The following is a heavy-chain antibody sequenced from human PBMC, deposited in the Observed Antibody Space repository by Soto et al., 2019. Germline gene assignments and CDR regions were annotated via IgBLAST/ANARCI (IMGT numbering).Heavy chain of an antibody. D-gene: IGHD7-27*01. CDR3: ARGRYCLTGRCFPNWFDS. Sequence: SKTLSLTCSVSGDSISNLDYFWAWIRQPPGQALEYIGYIYKSATTYYNPSFESRVAISVDTSKSQFSLNVTSVTAADTAVYFCARGRYCLTGRCFPNWFDSWGQGALVTVSS. J-gene: IGHJ5*01. V-gene: IGHV4-30-4*01. CDR2: IYKSATT. CDR1: GDSISNLDYF.